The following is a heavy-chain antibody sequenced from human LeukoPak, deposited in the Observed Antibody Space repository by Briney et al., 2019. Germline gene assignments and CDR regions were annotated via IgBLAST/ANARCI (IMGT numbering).Heavy chain of an antibody. CDR2: ISAQHGQT. CDR1: GYSDNFYG. V-gene: IGHV1-18*01. Sequence: ASVKVSCTTSGYSDNFYGITWVRQVAGQGLEWMGWISAQHGQTEYAPNSQDRVTMTTDTYTNTDYMELRSLRSDDTAVYYCAGSLGYCTSNVCYLKYWGQGTLVTVSS. CDR3: AGSLGYCTSNVCYLKY. D-gene: IGHD2-8*01. J-gene: IGHJ4*02.